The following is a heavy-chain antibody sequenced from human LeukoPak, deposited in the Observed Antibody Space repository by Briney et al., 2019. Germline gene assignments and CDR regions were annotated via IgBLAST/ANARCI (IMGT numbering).Heavy chain of an antibody. V-gene: IGHV3-11*01. CDR1: GFTFSDYY. CDR3: ASDSSGYFGP. J-gene: IGHJ5*02. CDR2: ISSTGSAM. Sequence: GGSLRLSCAASGFTFSDYYMNWTRQAPGRGLEWLSYISSTGSAMYYADSVKGRFTISRDNAKNSLYLQMNSLRAEDTAVYYCASDSSGYFGPWGQGTLVTVSS. D-gene: IGHD3-22*01.